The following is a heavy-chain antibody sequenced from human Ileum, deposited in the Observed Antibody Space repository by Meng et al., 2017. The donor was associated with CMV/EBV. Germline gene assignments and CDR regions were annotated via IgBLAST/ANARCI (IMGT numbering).Heavy chain of an antibody. J-gene: IGHJ4*02. CDR3: ERVLGGNRYDSGRYRPSYYLCS. CDR1: GLSVSSDY. CDR2: IYSGGTT. Sequence: GGSLRLSCAASGLSVSSDYLNWVRQAPGKGLEWVSIIYSGGTTHYADSVKGRFTISRDNSKNTLYLQMTSLRAEDTAVYYCERVLGGNRYDSGRYRPSYYLCSWGRGTVVTVSS. V-gene: IGHV3-53*01. D-gene: IGHD3-10*01.